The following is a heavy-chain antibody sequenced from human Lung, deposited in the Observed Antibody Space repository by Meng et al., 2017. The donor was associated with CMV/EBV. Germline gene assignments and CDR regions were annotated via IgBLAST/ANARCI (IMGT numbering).Heavy chain of an antibody. V-gene: IGHV3-43D*03. J-gene: IGHJ6*02. CDR3: ATGRRYYYGMDV. Sequence: SCAASGFTFDDYAMHWVRQAPGKGLEWVSLISSDGGSTYYADSVKGRFTISRDNSKNSLYLQMNSLRAEDTALYYCATGRRYYYGMDVWGQGTTVTVSS. CDR2: ISSDGGST. CDR1: GFTFDDYA.